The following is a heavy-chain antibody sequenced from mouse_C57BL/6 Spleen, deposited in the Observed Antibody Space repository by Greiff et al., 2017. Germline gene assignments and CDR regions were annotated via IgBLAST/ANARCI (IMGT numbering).Heavy chain of an antibody. J-gene: IGHJ3*01. CDR2: IHPNSGST. Sequence: QVQLQQPGAELVKPGASVKLSCKASGYTFTSYWMHWVKQRPGQGLEWIGMIHPNSGSTNYNEKFKSKATLTVDKSSSTAYMQLSSLTSEDSAVYYCATGFYYDYDDWFAYWGQGTLVTVSA. CDR3: ATGFYYDYDDWFAY. D-gene: IGHD2-4*01. CDR1: GYTFTSYW. V-gene: IGHV1-64*01.